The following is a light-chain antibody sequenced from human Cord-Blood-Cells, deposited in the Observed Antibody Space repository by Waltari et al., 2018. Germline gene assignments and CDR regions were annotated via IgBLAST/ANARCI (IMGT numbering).Light chain of an antibody. J-gene: IGLJ2*01. Sequence: QSALTQPAPVSGSPGPSIPISCTGTSSVVGSYNLVPWYQQHPGKAPKLMIYEGSKRPSGVSNRFSGSKSGNTASLTISGLQAEDEADYYCCSYAGSSTFVVFGGGTKLTVL. V-gene: IGLV2-23*03. CDR2: EGS. CDR1: SSVVGSYNL. CDR3: CSYAGSSTFVV.